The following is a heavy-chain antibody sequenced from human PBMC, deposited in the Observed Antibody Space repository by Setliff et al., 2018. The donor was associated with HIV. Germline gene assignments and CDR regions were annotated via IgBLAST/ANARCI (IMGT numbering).Heavy chain of an antibody. V-gene: IGHV4-34*01. Sequence: PSETLSLTCAVYGGSFSDYYWSWIRQPPGKGLEWIGEINHSGSTNYNPSLKSRAAISVDSSNNQFSLKMTSVTAADTAVYFCARFNALLGSSTYYDYWGPGLLVTVSS. J-gene: IGHJ4*02. CDR2: INHSGST. CDR1: GGSFSDYY. CDR3: ARFNALLGSSTYYDY. D-gene: IGHD3-22*01.